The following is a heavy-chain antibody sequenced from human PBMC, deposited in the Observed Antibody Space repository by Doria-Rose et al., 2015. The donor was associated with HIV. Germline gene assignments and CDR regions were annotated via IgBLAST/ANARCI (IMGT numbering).Heavy chain of an antibody. J-gene: IGHJ4*02. CDR3: ATGVTLDY. V-gene: IGHV3-21*01. CDR2: ISSTSAYI. D-gene: IGHD3-10*01. CDR1: GSTFSSHR. Sequence: VQLVQSGGGLVRPGGSLRLSCATSGSTFSSHRINWVRQAPGQELEWFSSISSTSAYIDYADSVRGRFTISRDNARNSLYLQMDSLRAEDTAIYYWATGVTLDYWVQRTPVTVAS.